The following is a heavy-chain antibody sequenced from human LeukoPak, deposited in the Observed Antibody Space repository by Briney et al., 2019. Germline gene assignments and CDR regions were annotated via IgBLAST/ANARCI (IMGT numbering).Heavy chain of an antibody. V-gene: IGHV4-39*01. Sequence: PSETLSLTCSVSGGSVSSSVYYWGWLRQPPGKGLEWIGSLYYSGSTYYNPSLKSRVTMSVDTSKNQFSLKLSSVTAADTAVYFCASAATSSVDYWGEGTLVTVSS. CDR3: ASAATSSVDY. CDR1: GGSVSSSVYY. J-gene: IGHJ4*02. D-gene: IGHD2-15*01. CDR2: LYYSGST.